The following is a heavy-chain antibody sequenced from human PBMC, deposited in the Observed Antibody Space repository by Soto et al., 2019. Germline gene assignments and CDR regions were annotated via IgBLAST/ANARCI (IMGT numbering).Heavy chain of an antibody. CDR1: GYTXTSYG. CDR3: ARDSIAAAGNWFGP. CDR2: ISAYNGNT. J-gene: IGHJ5*02. Sequence: ASVKVXCKASGYTXTSYGISWVRQXPGQGLEWMGWISAYNGNTNYAQKLQGRVTMTTDTSTSTAYMELRSLRSDDTAVYYCARDSIAAAGNWFGPWGQGTLVTVSS. V-gene: IGHV1-18*01. D-gene: IGHD6-13*01.